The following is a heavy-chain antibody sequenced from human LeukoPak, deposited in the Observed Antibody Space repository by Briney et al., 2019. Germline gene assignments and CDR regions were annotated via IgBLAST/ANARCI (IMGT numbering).Heavy chain of an antibody. J-gene: IGHJ3*01. CDR2: VSGSGGST. Sequence: GGSLRLSCAASGFTFSRYAMGWVRQAPGKGLEWVSAVSGSGGSTYYADSVKGLFTISRDNSKNTLYLQMNSLRAEDTAVYYCAKRMIRGVNHDAFDLWGQGTMVTVSS. D-gene: IGHD3-10*01. CDR3: AKRMIRGVNHDAFDL. V-gene: IGHV3-23*01. CDR1: GFTFSRYA.